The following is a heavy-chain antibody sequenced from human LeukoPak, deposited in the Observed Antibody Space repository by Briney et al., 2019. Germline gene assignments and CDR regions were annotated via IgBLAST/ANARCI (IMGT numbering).Heavy chain of an antibody. CDR1: GFTFSRYA. CDR2: ISGSGGST. J-gene: IGHJ4*02. Sequence: GGSLRLSCAASGFTFSRYAMSWVRQAPGKGLEWVSGISGSGGSTYYADSVMGRFTISRDNSKNTLYLQMNSLRAEDTAVYYCARKLSGWFYFDHWGQGTLVTVSS. D-gene: IGHD6-19*01. V-gene: IGHV3-23*01. CDR3: ARKLSGWFYFDH.